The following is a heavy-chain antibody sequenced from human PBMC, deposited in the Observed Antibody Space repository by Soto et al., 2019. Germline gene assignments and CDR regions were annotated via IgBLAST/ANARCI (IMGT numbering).Heavy chain of an antibody. Sequence: QVQLQESGPGLVKPSQTLSLTCTVSGGSISSGGYYWSWIRQHPGKGLEWIGYIYYSGSTYYNPSLKSRVTISVDTSKNQFSLKLSSVTAADTAVYYCARALPNYSSSWYSPGYYFDYWGQGTLVTVSS. J-gene: IGHJ4*02. CDR1: GGSISSGGYY. D-gene: IGHD6-13*01. CDR3: ARALPNYSSSWYSPGYYFDY. V-gene: IGHV4-31*03. CDR2: IYYSGST.